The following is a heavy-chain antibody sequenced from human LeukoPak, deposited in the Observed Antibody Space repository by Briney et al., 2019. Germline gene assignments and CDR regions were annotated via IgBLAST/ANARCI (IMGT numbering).Heavy chain of an antibody. CDR1: GGSISSYY. CDR3: ARKYPDHWFDP. Sequence: SETLSLACTVSGGSISSYYWSWIRQPPGKGLEWIGYIYYSGSTNYNPSLKSRVTISVDTSKNQFSLKLSSVTAADTAVYYCARKYPDHWFDPWGQGTLVTVSS. CDR2: IYYSGST. J-gene: IGHJ5*02. D-gene: IGHD6-6*01. V-gene: IGHV4-59*01.